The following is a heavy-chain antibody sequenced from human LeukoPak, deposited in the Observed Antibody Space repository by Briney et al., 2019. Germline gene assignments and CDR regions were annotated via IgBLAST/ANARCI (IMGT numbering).Heavy chain of an antibody. D-gene: IGHD6-13*01. CDR1: GYSFTSYW. CDR3: ARIQGIAAADSRNYYLAY. J-gene: IGHJ4*02. Sequence: GESLKISCKGSGYSFTSYWIGWVRQMPGKGLEWMGIIYPGDSDTRYSPSFQGQVTISADKSISTAYLQWSSLKASENAMYYCARIQGIAAADSRNYYLAYGGQGTLVTVSS. CDR2: IYPGDSDT. V-gene: IGHV5-51*01.